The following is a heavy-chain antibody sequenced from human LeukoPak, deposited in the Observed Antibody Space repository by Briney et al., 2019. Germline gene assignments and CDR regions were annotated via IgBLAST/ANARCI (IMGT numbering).Heavy chain of an antibody. Sequence: PGGSLRLSCAASGFTFSNAWMSWVRQAPGKGLEWVGRIKSKTDGGTTDYAAPVKGRFTISREDSKNTLYLQMNSLKTEDTAAYYCTTAGGDYAWSYYYLDAWGKGTTVTISS. D-gene: IGHD4-17*01. J-gene: IGHJ6*03. V-gene: IGHV3-15*01. CDR3: TTAGGDYAWSYYYLDA. CDR2: IKSKTDGGTT. CDR1: GFTFSNAW.